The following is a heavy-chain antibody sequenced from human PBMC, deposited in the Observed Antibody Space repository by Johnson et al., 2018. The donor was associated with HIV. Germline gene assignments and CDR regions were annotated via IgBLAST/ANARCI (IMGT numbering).Heavy chain of an antibody. D-gene: IGHD1-7*01. CDR2: IKSKTDGGTT. V-gene: IGHV3-15*01. CDR1: GFTVSNNY. Sequence: VQLVESGGGLVQPGGSLRLSCAASGFTVSNNYMTWVRQAPGKGLEWVGRIKSKTDGGTTDYAAPVKGRFTISRDDSKNTLYLQMNSLKTEDTAVYYCTTDQVGRNYGGKYHIWGQGTVVTVSS. J-gene: IGHJ3*02. CDR3: TTDQVGRNYGGKYHI.